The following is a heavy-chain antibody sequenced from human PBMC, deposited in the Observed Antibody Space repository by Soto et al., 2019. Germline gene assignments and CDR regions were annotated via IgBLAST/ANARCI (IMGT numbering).Heavy chain of an antibody. CDR2: MNPSTGNT. J-gene: IGHJ4*02. CDR1: GDTFTSYD. Sequence: QVQLVQSGAEVKKPGASAKVSCKASGDTFTSYDINWVRQATGQGLEWMGRMNPSTGNTDYARKFQGRVTMTRNTSINTAYMELSSLRFEDTAVYYCARGGYCSDGDCLYYFDSWGQGTLVTVSS. CDR3: ARGGYCSDGDCLYYFDS. V-gene: IGHV1-8*01. D-gene: IGHD2-15*01.